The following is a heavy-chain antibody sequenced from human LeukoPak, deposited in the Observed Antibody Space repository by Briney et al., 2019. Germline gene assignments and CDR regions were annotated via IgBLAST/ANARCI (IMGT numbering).Heavy chain of an antibody. Sequence: SESLSLTRAVYGGSFSGYYWSWIRQPPGKGLEWIGEINHSGRTNYNPSFKSRVTISVDTSKNQFSMKLSSVTPADTPVHYCVRAGYIKGDAFDIWGQGTMVTVSS. J-gene: IGHJ3*02. D-gene: IGHD5-18*01. CDR2: INHSGRT. CDR1: GGSFSGYY. V-gene: IGHV4-34*01. CDR3: VRAGYIKGDAFDI.